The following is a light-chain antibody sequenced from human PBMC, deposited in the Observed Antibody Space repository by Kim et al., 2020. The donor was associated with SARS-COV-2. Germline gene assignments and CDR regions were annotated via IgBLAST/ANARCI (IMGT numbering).Light chain of an antibody. V-gene: IGLV2-8*01. CDR3: CSYAGSNIPFV. CDR1: SSDVGGYDY. J-gene: IGLJ1*01. Sequence: QSVPLSCAGTSSDVGGYDYVSWYQPRPGKAPKLIIYEVSTRSSGVPDRFSGSKSGNTASLTVSGLQAEDEADYYCCSYAGSNIPFVFGTGTKVTVL. CDR2: EVS.